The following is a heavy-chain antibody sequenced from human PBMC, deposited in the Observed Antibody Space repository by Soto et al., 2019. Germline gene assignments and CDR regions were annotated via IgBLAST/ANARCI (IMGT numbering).Heavy chain of an antibody. Sequence: GASVKVSCKASGGTFSSYAISWVRQAPGQGLEWMGGIIPIFGTANYAQKFQGRVTITADKSTSTAYMELSSLRSEDTAVYYCATRRWRTGNNDYWGQGTLVTVSS. CDR2: IIPIFGTA. CDR3: ATRRWRTGNNDY. J-gene: IGHJ4*02. D-gene: IGHD3-10*01. CDR1: GGTFSSYA. V-gene: IGHV1-69*06.